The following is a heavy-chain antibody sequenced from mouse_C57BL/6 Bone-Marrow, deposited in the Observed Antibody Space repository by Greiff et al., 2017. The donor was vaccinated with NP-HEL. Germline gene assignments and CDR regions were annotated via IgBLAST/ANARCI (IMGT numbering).Heavy chain of an antibody. CDR3: ARCEIWNLQWYTWCGD. Sequence: QVQLQQPGAELVKPGASVKLSCKASGYTFTSYWMHWVKQRPGQGLEWIGMIHPNSGSTNYNEKFKSKATLTVDKSSSTAYMQLSSLTSEDSAVYYCARCEIWNLQWYTWCGDWGTGTMVTVSA. CDR1: GYTFTSYW. V-gene: IGHV1-64*01. J-gene: IGHJ3*01. CDR2: IHPNSGST. D-gene: IGHD2-1*01.